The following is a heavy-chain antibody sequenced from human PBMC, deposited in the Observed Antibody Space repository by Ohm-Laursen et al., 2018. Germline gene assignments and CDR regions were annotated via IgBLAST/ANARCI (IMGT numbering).Heavy chain of an antibody. CDR2: IVGSGGSI. Sequence: SLRLSCAASGFTFSSYAMTWVRQAPGKGLEWVSAIVGSGGSIYYADSVKGRFTISRDNAKNSLYLQMNSLRAEDTAVYYCARSGLTVAGTVDYWGQGTLVTVSS. V-gene: IGHV3-23*01. CDR3: ARSGLTVAGTVDY. D-gene: IGHD6-19*01. J-gene: IGHJ4*02. CDR1: GFTFSSYA.